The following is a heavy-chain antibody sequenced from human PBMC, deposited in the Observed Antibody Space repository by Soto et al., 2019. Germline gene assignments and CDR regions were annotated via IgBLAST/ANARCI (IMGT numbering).Heavy chain of an antibody. J-gene: IGHJ3*02. CDR1: GDSVPSNTAT. V-gene: IGHV6-1*01. Sequence: SQTLSLTCGISGDSVPSNTATWNWIRQSPSRGLEWLGRTYYRSQWHNEYEESVKGRITISPDTSKNQFSLQLNSMSPEDTAVYYCARERGFLSEALDIWGRGTMVTVPS. CDR3: ARERGFLSEALDI. D-gene: IGHD2-21*01. CDR2: TYYRSQWHN.